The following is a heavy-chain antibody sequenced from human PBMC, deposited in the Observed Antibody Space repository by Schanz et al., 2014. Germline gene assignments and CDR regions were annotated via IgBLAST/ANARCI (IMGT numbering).Heavy chain of an antibody. V-gene: IGHV3-33*03. J-gene: IGHJ6*02. CDR3: AKGMGYCSGGTCYDYYYYGLDV. CDR1: GFAFSVYG. CDR2: IWSDGSTK. D-gene: IGHD2-15*01. Sequence: QVQMVESGGGVVQPGRSLRLSCAASGFAFSVYGMHWVRQAPGKGPEWVAVIWSDGSTKYYADSVKGRFTISRDNSKNTLYLQMNSLSADDTAVFYCAKGMGYCSGGTCYDYYYYGLDVWGQGTTVTVSS.